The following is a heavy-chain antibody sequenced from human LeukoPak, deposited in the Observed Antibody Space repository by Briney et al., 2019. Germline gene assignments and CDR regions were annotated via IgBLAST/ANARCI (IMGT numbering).Heavy chain of an antibody. CDR1: GFTFGDYI. CDR2: ISSSGGAI. D-gene: IGHD3-22*01. Sequence: GGSLRHSCAASGFTFGDYIMNWVRQAPGKGLEWVSYISSSGGAIDNADSVKGRFTISRDNAKNSLYLQMNSLRAEDTAVYYCATYYYDSLYWGQGTLVTVSS. V-gene: IGHV3-48*01. CDR3: ATYYYDSLY. J-gene: IGHJ4*02.